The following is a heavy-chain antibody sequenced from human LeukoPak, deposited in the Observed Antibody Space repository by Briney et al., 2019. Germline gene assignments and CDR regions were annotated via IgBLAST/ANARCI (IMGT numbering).Heavy chain of an antibody. Sequence: ASVKVSCKASGYTFTSYDINWVRQATGQGLEWMGWMNPNSGNTGYAQKFQGRVTITRNTSIGTAYMELSSLRSEDTAVYYCARGYKGYSYGYNYYYYYMDVWGKGTTVTVSS. CDR2: MNPNSGNT. J-gene: IGHJ6*03. CDR1: GYTFTSYD. CDR3: ARGYKGYSYGYNYYYYYMDV. D-gene: IGHD5-18*01. V-gene: IGHV1-8*03.